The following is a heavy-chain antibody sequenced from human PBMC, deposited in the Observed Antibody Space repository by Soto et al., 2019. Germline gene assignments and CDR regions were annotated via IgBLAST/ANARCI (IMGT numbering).Heavy chain of an antibody. D-gene: IGHD2-2*01. V-gene: IGHV1-8*01. J-gene: IGHJ3*02. CDR1: GYTFTRYD. Sequence: GASVKVSCKASGYTFTRYDIKWVRQATGQGLEWMGWMNPNSGNTGYAQKFQGRVTMTRNTSISTAYMELSSLRSEDTAVYYCARGRVPRDAFDIWGQGTMVTVSS. CDR2: MNPNSGNT. CDR3: ARGRVPRDAFDI.